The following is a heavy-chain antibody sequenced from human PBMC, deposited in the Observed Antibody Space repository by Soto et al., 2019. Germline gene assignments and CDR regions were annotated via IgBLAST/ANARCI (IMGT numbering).Heavy chain of an antibody. CDR3: ARFHVMVVAGSTFDY. Sequence: PSETLSLTCTVSGYYLSSGSYWAWIRQHPGKGPEWIASIYHGGPTFYNPSLKSRITISVDTSNNQFSLKLTSVTAADTAVYYCARFHVMVVAGSTFDYWGHGTLVTVSS. J-gene: IGHJ4*01. D-gene: IGHD6-19*01. V-gene: IGHV4-38-2*02. CDR2: IYHGGPT. CDR1: GYYLSSGSY.